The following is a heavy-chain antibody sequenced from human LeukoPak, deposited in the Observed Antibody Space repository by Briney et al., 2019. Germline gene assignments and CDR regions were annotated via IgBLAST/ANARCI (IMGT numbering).Heavy chain of an antibody. CDR3: ARDQYLDC. CDR2: ISNSGTI. J-gene: IGHJ4*02. Sequence: PGGSLRLSCAASGFTFSSFNMNWVRQAPGKGLEWVSHISNSGTIYYADSVKGRFTISRDNAKNSLYLQMNSLRAEDTALYYCARDQYLDCRGQGTLVTVSS. CDR1: GFTFSSFN. V-gene: IGHV3-48*04.